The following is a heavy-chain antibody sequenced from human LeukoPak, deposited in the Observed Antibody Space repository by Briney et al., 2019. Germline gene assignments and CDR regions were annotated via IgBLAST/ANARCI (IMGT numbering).Heavy chain of an antibody. Sequence: ASVKVSCKASGYTFINYYMHWVRQAPGQGLEWMGIINPSGGSTSYAQKFQGRVTMTRDTSTSTVYMELSSLRSEDTAVYYCARTYYDSSGYRDAFDIWGQGTMVTVSS. CDR1: GYTFINYY. J-gene: IGHJ3*02. CDR2: INPSGGST. CDR3: ARTYYDSSGYRDAFDI. V-gene: IGHV1-46*01. D-gene: IGHD3-22*01.